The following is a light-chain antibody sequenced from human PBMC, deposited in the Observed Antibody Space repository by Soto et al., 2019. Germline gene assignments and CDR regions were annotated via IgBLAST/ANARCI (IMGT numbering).Light chain of an antibody. J-gene: IGKJ1*01. CDR2: DAS. Sequence: DIQMTQSRAILSASVGDRVSVTSRASQSISSWLAWYQQKPGKAPKLLIYDASSLESGVSSRFSGSGSATEHTLTIISRQPDEFATYYCQQYNSYMWTFGQGTKVEIK. CDR1: QSISSW. CDR3: QQYNSYMWT. V-gene: IGKV1-5*01.